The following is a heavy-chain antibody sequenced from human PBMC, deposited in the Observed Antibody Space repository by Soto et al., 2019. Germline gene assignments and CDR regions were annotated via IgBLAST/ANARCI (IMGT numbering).Heavy chain of an antibody. CDR3: AKDWGRIAVAGWTD. V-gene: IGHV3-23*01. Sequence: EVQLLESGGDLVQPGGSLRLSCTASGFNFGNYAMGWARQAPGKGLEWLSSLAVPYTGAQTYYADSVAGRLTVSRDDSKNTLYLELNSLRAEDTAVYYCAKDWGRIAVAGWTDWGPGTLVTVSS. J-gene: IGHJ4*02. CDR1: GFNFGNYA. CDR2: VPYTGAQT. D-gene: IGHD6-19*01.